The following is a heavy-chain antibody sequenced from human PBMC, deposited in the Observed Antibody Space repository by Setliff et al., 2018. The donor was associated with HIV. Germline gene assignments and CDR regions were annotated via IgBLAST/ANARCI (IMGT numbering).Heavy chain of an antibody. D-gene: IGHD3-3*01. CDR1: GASIGSGRSY. CDR2: IYYNGST. Sequence: SETLSLTCTVSGASIGSGRSYWSWIRQHPGKGLEWIGNIYYNGSTYHNPSLKTRVTISVDTSKNQFSLNLRSVTAADTAVYYCASWGRARRANHNFWSGSSWFDPWGRGNLVTVSS. CDR3: ASWGRARRANHNFWSGSSWFDP. J-gene: IGHJ5*02. V-gene: IGHV4-31*03.